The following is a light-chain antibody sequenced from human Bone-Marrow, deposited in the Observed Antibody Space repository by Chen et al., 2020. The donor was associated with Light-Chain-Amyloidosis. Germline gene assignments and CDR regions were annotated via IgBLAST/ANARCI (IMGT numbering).Light chain of an antibody. CDR3: QVWNRSSDRPV. Sequence: SYVLTQPSSVSVAPGQTATIACGGNNIGSTSVHWYQPTPGQAPRLVVYDDSDRPSGIPERSSGSNAGNTATLTIRRVEAGDEADYYCQVWNRSSDRPVFGGGTKLTVL. V-gene: IGLV3-21*02. J-gene: IGLJ3*02. CDR1: NIGSTS. CDR2: DDS.